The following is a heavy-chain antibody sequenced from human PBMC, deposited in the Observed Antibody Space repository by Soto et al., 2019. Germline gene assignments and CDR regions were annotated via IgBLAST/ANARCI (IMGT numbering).Heavy chain of an antibody. D-gene: IGHD6-6*01. CDR1: GFTLSSYG. CDR2: IGPSNT. V-gene: IGHV3-23*01. Sequence: EVQLLESGGGLIQPGGSLRLSCAASGFTLSSYGMNWVRQAPGKGLEWVSAIGPSNTYYADSVKGRFTISRDNSKNTLYLQMNSLRAEDTAVYYCAKERAARQPFAYWGQGTLVTVSS. J-gene: IGHJ4*02. CDR3: AKERAARQPFAY.